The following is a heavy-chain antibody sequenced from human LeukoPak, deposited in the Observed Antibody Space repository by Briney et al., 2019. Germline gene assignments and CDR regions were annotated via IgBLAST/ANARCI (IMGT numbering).Heavy chain of an antibody. CDR3: ARDGYSSSWSNYFDY. V-gene: IGHV1-69*13. J-gene: IGHJ4*02. CDR2: IIPIFGTA. D-gene: IGHD6-13*01. Sequence: SVKVSCKASGGTFSSYAISWVRQAPGQGLKWMGGIIPIFGTANYAQKFRGRVTITADESTSTAYMELSSLRSEDTAVYYCARDGYSSSWSNYFDYWGQGTLVTVSS. CDR1: GGTFSSYA.